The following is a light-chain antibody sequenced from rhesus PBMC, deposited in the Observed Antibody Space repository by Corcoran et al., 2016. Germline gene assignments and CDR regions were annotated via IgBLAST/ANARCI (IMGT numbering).Light chain of an antibody. CDR2: AAS. J-gene: IGKJ3*01. CDR3: LQCYSTPFT. V-gene: IGKV1-36*02. Sequence: DIQMTQSPSSLSASVGDRVTITCRASQGISDYLSWYQQKQGKAPKHLIYAASSLESGVPSRFSGSRAGTEFNITISSLQPEDFAAYYCLQCYSTPFTFGPGTKLDIK. CDR1: QGISDY.